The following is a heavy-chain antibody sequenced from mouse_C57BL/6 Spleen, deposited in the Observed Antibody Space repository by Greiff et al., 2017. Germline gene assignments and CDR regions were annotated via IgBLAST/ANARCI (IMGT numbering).Heavy chain of an antibody. Sequence: VKLEESGPGLVQPSQSLSITCTVSGFSLTSYGVHWVRQPPGKGLEWLGVIWSGGSTDYNAAFISRLSISKDNSKSQVFFKMNSLQADDTAIYYCAKDYGNLYYFDYWGQGTTLTVSS. V-gene: IGHV2-4*01. D-gene: IGHD2-1*01. CDR3: AKDYGNLYYFDY. CDR1: GFSLTSYG. J-gene: IGHJ2*01. CDR2: IWSGGST.